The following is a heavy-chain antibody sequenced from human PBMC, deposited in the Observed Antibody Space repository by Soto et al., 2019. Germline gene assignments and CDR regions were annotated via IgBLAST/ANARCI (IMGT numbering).Heavy chain of an antibody. CDR3: ARDPIGGGAPYYFDY. D-gene: IGHD3-16*01. CDR1: GYPFTEYY. V-gene: IGHV1-2*02. J-gene: IGHJ4*02. CDR2: INPRTGDT. Sequence: ASVKVSCKASGYPFTEYYIYWVRQAPGHGPEWMGGINPRTGDTNYAQKFQGRVTMTRDMSISTAYMELRRLTSDDTAVYYCARDPIGGGAPYYFDYWGQGSLVTVSS.